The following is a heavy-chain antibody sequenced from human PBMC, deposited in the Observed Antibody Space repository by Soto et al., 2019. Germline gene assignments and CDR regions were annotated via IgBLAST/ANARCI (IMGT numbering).Heavy chain of an antibody. CDR1: GYTFTSYY. CDR3: AREGVRARTYYDFWSGYYTPYYYGMDV. CDR2: INPSGGST. Sequence: GASVKVSCKAPGYTFTSYYMHWVRQAPGQGLEWMGIINPSGGSTSYAQKFQGRVTMTRDTSTSTVYMELSSLRSEDTAVYYCAREGVRARTYYDFWSGYYTPYYYGMDVWGQGTTVTVSS. D-gene: IGHD3-3*01. V-gene: IGHV1-46*01. J-gene: IGHJ6*02.